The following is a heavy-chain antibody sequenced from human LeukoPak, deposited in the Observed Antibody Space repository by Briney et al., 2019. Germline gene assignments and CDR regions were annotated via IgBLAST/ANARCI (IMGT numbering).Heavy chain of an antibody. CDR2: ISSSSSSYI. CDR3: ARDDDTAMGPYYFDY. Sequence: GRSLRLSCAASGFTFSSYSMNWVRQAPGKGLEWVSSISSSSSSYIYYADSVKGRFTISRDNAKNSLYLQMNSLRAEDTAVYYCARDDDTAMGPYYFDYWGQGTLVTVSS. D-gene: IGHD5-18*01. V-gene: IGHV3-21*01. CDR1: GFTFSSYS. J-gene: IGHJ4*02.